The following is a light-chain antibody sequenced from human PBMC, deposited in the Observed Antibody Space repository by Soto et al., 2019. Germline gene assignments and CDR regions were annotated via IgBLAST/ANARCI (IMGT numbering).Light chain of an antibody. J-gene: IGLJ1*01. V-gene: IGLV2-8*01. CDR2: EIN. CDR3: SSFAGSGTV. Sequence: LTQPPSASGSPGQSVTISCTGTSSDVGGYNYVSWYQQHPGKAPKLMIYEINKRPSGVPDRFSGSKSGSTASLTVSGLQAEDEADYYCSSFAGSGTVFGTGTKVTVL. CDR1: SSDVGGYNY.